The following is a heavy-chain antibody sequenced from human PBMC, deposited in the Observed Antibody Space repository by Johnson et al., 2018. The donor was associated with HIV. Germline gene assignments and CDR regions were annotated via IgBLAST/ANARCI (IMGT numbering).Heavy chain of an antibody. V-gene: IGHV3-30*19. CDR2: LSYDGSNE. D-gene: IGHD3-22*01. J-gene: IGHJ3*02. CDR3: ARSQTMIVDGADAFDI. CDR1: GFTFSSYG. Sequence: QVQLVESGGGVVQPGGSLRLSCAASGFTFSSYGMHWVRQAPGKGLEWVAVLSYDGSNEYYADSVKGRFTISRDNSKNTLYLQMNSLRAEDTAVYYCARSQTMIVDGADAFDIWGQGTMVTVSS.